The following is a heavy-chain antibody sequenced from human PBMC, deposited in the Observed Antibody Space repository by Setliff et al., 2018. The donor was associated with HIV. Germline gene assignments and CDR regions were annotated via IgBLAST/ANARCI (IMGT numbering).Heavy chain of an antibody. D-gene: IGHD3-16*01. Sequence: GGSLRPSCAASGFTLSSNYMTWVRQAPGKGLEWVSVIYSDGRTYYADPVKGLFTISRDDSKNMVHLEMNGLRPEDTAVYYCAKGVKWLDPWGQGALVTVSS. CDR3: AKGVKWLDP. CDR1: GFTLSSNY. V-gene: IGHV3-53*01. CDR2: IYSDGRT. J-gene: IGHJ5*02.